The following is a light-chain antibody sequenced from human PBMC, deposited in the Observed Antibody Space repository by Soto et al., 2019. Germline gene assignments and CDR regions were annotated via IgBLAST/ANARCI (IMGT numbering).Light chain of an antibody. CDR3: SSWTSSSTLL. CDR2: EVI. V-gene: IGLV2-14*01. Sequence: QSALTQPASVSGSPGQSITISCTGTSSDVGGAYNYVSWYQQHPGKAPKLMIYEVIHRPSGVSNRFSGSKSGNTASLNISRLQAEDEADYYCSSWTSSSTLLFGGGTKLTVL. J-gene: IGLJ2*01. CDR1: SSDVGGAYNY.